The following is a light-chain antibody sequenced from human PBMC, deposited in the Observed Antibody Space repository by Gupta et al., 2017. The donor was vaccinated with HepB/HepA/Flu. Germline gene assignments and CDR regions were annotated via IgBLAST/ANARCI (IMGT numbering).Light chain of an antibody. CDR2: TDY. CDR3: AAWDDSRRAWV. J-gene: IGLJ3*02. Sequence: SVLTQPPSASGTPGQRVTISCSGRFSNIGSNTVNWYQQLPGTAPKLLIYTDYQRPSGVPDRFSGSKSGTSASLAISGLQSEDEADYYCAAWDDSRRAWVFGGGTKLTVL. V-gene: IGLV1-44*01. CDR1: FSNIGSNT.